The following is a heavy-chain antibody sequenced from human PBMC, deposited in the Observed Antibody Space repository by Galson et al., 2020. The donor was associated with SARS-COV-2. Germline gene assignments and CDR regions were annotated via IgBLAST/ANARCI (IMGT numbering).Heavy chain of an antibody. J-gene: IGHJ3*02. CDR3: AGRVAGAGSLHI. V-gene: IGHV6-1*01. Sequence: SETLSLTCAISGDSVSSNSAAWNWIRQSPSRGLEWLVRTYYRSQWSTDYAVAVKSRITINPDTSKNQFSLQLNSVTPEDTAIYYCAGRVAGAGSLHIWGQGTMVIVSS. CDR2: TYYRSQWST. D-gene: IGHD6-13*01. CDR1: GDSVSSNSAA.